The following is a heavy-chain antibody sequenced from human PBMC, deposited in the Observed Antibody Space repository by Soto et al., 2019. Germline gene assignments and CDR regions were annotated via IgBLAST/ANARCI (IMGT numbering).Heavy chain of an antibody. D-gene: IGHD3-22*01. CDR2: ISANNGDT. CDR3: ARDWGYYDSRGYLGRAFDI. J-gene: IGHJ3*02. V-gene: IGHV1-18*01. Sequence: QLVQSGAEVKKPGASVMVSCKTSGYTFTKSGISWVRQAPGQGLEWMGWISANNGDTNYAQKLQGRVTMTTDTSTSTAYRELRSLRSDDTAVYDCARDWGYYDSRGYLGRAFDIWGQGTMVTVSS. CDR1: GYTFTKSG.